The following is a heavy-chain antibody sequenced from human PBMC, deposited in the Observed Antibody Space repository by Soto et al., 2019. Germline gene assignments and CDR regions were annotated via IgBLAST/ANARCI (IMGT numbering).Heavy chain of an antibody. CDR1: GGSISSSSYY. CDR2: IYYSWST. CDR3: ARYETVDVTQPDF. V-gene: IGHV4-39*01. J-gene: IGHJ4*02. D-gene: IGHD4-4*01. Sequence: PSETLSLTCTVSGGSISSSSYYWGWIRQPPGKGMEWIGSIYYSWSTYYNPSLKSRVTISVDTSKNQFSLKLSSVTAADTAVYYCARYETVDVTQPDFWGQGTLVTVSS.